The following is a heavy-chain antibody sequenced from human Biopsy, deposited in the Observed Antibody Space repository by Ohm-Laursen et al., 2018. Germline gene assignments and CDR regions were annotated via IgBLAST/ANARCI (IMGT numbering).Heavy chain of an antibody. CDR2: TSYRAKWYT. CDR1: GDSVSSNRAA. Sequence: SQTLSLTCAISGDSVSSNRAAWNWIRQSPSRGLEWLGRTSYRAKWYTDFAVSVESRITLTPDPSTNQFSLQLNSVTPDDTAVYYCARSGSDSLNYYFDFWGQGTLVTVSS. V-gene: IGHV6-1*01. CDR3: ARSGSDSLNYYFDF. D-gene: IGHD2-21*02. J-gene: IGHJ4*02.